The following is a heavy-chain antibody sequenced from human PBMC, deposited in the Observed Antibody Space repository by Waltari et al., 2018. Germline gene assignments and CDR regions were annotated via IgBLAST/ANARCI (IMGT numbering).Heavy chain of an antibody. CDR3: ARVAAAGTTLLYYYYGMDV. V-gene: IGHV4-4*02. J-gene: IGHJ6*02. Sequence: GKGLEWIGEIYHSGSTNYNPSLKSRVNISVDKSKNQFSLKLSSVTAADTAVYYCARVAAAGTTLLYYYYGMDVWGQGTTVTVSS. D-gene: IGHD6-13*01. CDR2: IYHSGST.